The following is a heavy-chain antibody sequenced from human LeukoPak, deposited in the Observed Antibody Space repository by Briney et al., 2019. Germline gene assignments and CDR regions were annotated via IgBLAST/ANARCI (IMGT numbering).Heavy chain of an antibody. Sequence: PGGSLRLSCAASGFTFSNAWMSWVRQAPGKGLEWVGRIKSKTGGGTTDYAAPVKGRFTISRDDSKNTLYLQMNSLKTEDTAVYYCTTVPLYNWNDVWAFDIWGQGTMVTVSS. CDR1: GFTFSNAW. J-gene: IGHJ3*02. CDR2: IKSKTGGGTT. CDR3: TTVPLYNWNDVWAFDI. D-gene: IGHD1-1*01. V-gene: IGHV3-15*01.